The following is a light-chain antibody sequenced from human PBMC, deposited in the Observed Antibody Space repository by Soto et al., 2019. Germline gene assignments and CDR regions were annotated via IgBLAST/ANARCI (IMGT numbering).Light chain of an antibody. J-gene: IGLJ1*01. CDR3: RLYAAGSAPYV. CDR2: EGS. V-gene: IGLV2-23*01. Sequence: QSVLTQPASVSGSPGQSITISCTGTSSDVGTYNLVSWYQQHPGKAPKLMLYEGSKRPSGVSNRFSGSNSGNTASLTISGLQDEDEADYYCRLYAAGSAPYVFGTGTQVTVL. CDR1: SSDVGTYNL.